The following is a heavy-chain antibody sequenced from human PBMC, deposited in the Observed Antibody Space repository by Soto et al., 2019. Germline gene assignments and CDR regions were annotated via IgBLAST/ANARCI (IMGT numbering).Heavy chain of an antibody. CDR3: AKDLNNGSGFDY. J-gene: IGHJ4*02. CDR1: GFTFDDYA. CDR2: ISWNSGST. Sequence: EVQLVESGGGLVQPGRSLRLSCAASGFTFDDYAMHWVRQAPGKGLEWVSGISWNSGSTYYADSVKGRFTISRDNSKNTLYLQMNSLRAEDTAVYYCAKDLNNGSGFDYWGQGTLVTVSS. V-gene: IGHV3-9*01. D-gene: IGHD6-19*01.